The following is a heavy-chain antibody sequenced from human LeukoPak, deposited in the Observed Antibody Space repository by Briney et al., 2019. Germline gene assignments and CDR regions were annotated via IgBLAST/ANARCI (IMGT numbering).Heavy chain of an antibody. CDR2: ISSSSSYI. V-gene: IGHV3-21*04. J-gene: IGHJ4*02. CDR1: GFTFSSYS. D-gene: IGHD3-22*01. CDR3: AKHYYDSSGTPRYFDY. Sequence: PGGSLRLSCAASGFTFSSYSVNWVRQAPGKGLEWVSSISSSSSYIYYADSVKGRFTISRDNSKNTLYLQMNSLRDEDTAVYYCAKHYYDSSGTPRYFDYWGQGTLVTVSS.